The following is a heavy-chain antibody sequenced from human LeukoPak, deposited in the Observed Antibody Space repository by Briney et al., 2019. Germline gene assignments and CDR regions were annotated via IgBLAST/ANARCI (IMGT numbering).Heavy chain of an antibody. Sequence: SETLSLTCTVSGGSLSSSYWSWIRQPPGKGLNWIGYIYYSGTTSYNPSLKSRVSISADTSRNQFSLKLSSVTAADTAVYYCASGDNYSNYYFDYWGQGTLVTVSS. V-gene: IGHV4-59*01. J-gene: IGHJ4*02. D-gene: IGHD4-11*01. CDR2: IYYSGTT. CDR1: GGSLSSSY. CDR3: ASGDNYSNYYFDY.